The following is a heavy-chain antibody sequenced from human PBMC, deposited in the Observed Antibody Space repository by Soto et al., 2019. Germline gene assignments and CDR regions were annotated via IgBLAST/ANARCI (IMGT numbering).Heavy chain of an antibody. CDR2: INSDGSST. J-gene: IGHJ4*02. Sequence: GGSLRLSCAASGFTFSDYAMSWVRQAPGKGLEWVSRINSDGSSTSYADSVKGRFTISRDNAKNTLYLQMNSLRAEDTAVYYCASRLERTFDDWGQGTRVTVSS. D-gene: IGHD1-1*01. V-gene: IGHV3-74*01. CDR1: GFTFSDYA. CDR3: ASRLERTFDD.